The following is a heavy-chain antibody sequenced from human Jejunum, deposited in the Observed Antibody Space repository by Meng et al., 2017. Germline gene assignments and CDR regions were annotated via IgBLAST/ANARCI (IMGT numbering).Heavy chain of an antibody. V-gene: IGHV1-2*02. Sequence: QGQLVQSGAEVKKPGASMKVSCKTSGYTFTDYYMHWVRQAPGQGLEWMGWINGDNGDTNNQQNFQGRLIMTTDTSTSTAYMELRSLRADDTAVYYCARTLPPSSGDKRGLDYWGQGTLVTVSS. CDR2: INGDNGDT. CDR1: GYTFTDYY. CDR3: ARTLPPSSGDKRGLDY. J-gene: IGHJ4*02. D-gene: IGHD1-26*01.